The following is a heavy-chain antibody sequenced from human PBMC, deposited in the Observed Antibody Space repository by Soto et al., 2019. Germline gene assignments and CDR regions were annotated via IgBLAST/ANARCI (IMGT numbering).Heavy chain of an antibody. V-gene: IGHV3-7*01. CDR1: GFTFSSYW. J-gene: IGHJ6*02. CDR3: ARAGAAAGILLYYYYYYGMDV. Sequence: GGSLRLSCAASGFTFSSYWMSWVRQAPGKGLEWVANIKQDGSEKYYVDSVEGRFTISRDNAKNSLYLQMNNLRAEDTAVYYCARAGAAAGILLYYYYYYGMDVWGQGTTVTVSS. CDR2: IKQDGSEK. D-gene: IGHD6-13*01.